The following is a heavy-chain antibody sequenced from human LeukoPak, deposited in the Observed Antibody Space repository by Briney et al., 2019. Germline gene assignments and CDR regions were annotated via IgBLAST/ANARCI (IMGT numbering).Heavy chain of an antibody. V-gene: IGHV1-18*04. CDR1: GYTFTSYG. J-gene: IGHJ3*02. CDR2: ISAYNGNT. CDR3: ARTPDTGFDSSGWHFEEYAFDI. D-gene: IGHD6-19*01. Sequence: ASVKVSCKASGYTFTSYGISWVRQAPGQGLEWMGWISAYNGNTNYAQKLQGRVTMTTDTSTSTAYTELRSLRSDDTAVYYCARTPDTGFDSSGWHFEEYAFDIWGQGTMVTVSS.